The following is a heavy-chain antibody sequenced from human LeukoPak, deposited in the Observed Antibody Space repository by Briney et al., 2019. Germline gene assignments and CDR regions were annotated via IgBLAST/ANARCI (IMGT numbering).Heavy chain of an antibody. V-gene: IGHV4-34*01. Sequence: SETLSLTRAVYGGSFSGYYWSWIRQPPGKGLEWIGEINHSGSTNYDPSLKSRVTISVDTSKNQFSLKLSSVTAADTAVYYCARVGYCSSTSCRYYFDYWGQGTLVTVSS. J-gene: IGHJ4*02. CDR1: GGSFSGYY. D-gene: IGHD2-2*01. CDR2: INHSGST. CDR3: ARVGYCSSTSCRYYFDY.